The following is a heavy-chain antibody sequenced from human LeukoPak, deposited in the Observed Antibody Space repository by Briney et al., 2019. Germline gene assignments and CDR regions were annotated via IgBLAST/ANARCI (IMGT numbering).Heavy chain of an antibody. D-gene: IGHD3-22*01. Sequence: ASVKVSCKASGYTFTSYYMHWVRQAPGQGLEWMGIINPSGGSTSYAQKFQGRVTMTTDTSTSTAYMELRSLRSDDTAVYYCARGGGRYYYDSSGYGDYWGQGTLVTVSS. CDR1: GYTFTSYY. CDR3: ARGGGRYYYDSSGYGDY. CDR2: INPSGGST. V-gene: IGHV1-46*01. J-gene: IGHJ4*02.